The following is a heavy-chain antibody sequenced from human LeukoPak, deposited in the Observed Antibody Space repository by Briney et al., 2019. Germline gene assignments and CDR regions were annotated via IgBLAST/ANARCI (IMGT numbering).Heavy chain of an antibody. CDR3: ASTHCSNTSCYSPDIKNWFAP. CDR1: GGSFSGYY. Sequence: SETLSLTCAVHGGSFSGYYWSWIRQPPGKGLEWIGEINYSGSTNYNPSLKSRVTISVDTSKNKFSLKLSSVTAADTAVYYCASTHCSNTSCYSPDIKNWFAPWRQGTLVTVSS. CDR2: INYSGST. D-gene: IGHD2-2*01. V-gene: IGHV4-34*01. J-gene: IGHJ5*02.